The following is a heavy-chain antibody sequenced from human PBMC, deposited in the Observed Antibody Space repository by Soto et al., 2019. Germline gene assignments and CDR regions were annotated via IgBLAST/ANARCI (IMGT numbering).Heavy chain of an antibody. J-gene: IGHJ5*02. V-gene: IGHV3-13*01. CDR3: ARGRSFSYDSTPPPMFDP. Sequence: GGSLRLSCAGSGFAFSTFDIHWVRQAPGKGLEWVSGIGTLSDTFYAASVQGRFTISGQNAKNSVYLQMNSLRAGDTAFYYCARGRSFSYDSTPPPMFDPWGQGXLVTVYS. CDR2: IGTLSDT. CDR1: GFAFSTFD. D-gene: IGHD3-10*01.